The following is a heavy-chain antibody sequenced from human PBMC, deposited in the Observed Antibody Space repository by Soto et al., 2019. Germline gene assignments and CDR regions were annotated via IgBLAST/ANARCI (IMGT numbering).Heavy chain of an antibody. V-gene: IGHV1-69*06. CDR2: IIPIFKTA. CDR3: ARVSIPGIYGEDV. J-gene: IGHJ6*02. Sequence: QQQLVQSGAEVKKPGSSVKVSCKASGGTFGNYAISWVRQAPGQGLEWMGKIIPIFKTANYAQKFQGRITMTADRSPRTDIAYMELSSLSSEDTALYYGARVSIPGIYGEDVWGQGTTVTVSS. CDR1: GGTFGNYA. D-gene: IGHD2-2*01.